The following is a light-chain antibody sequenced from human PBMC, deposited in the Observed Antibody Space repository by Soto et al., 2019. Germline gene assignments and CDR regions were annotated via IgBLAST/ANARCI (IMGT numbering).Light chain of an antibody. J-gene: IGKJ5*01. CDR1: QGISTY. Sequence: TKSPSSVSASIGDRVSITCRASQGISTYLGWYQQKPGKAPKLLIYAASSLQTGVPSRFSGSGSGTDFTLTISSLQPEDFGTYYCQQAISFPITFGQGTRLEIK. CDR2: AAS. CDR3: QQAISFPIT. V-gene: IGKV1-12*01.